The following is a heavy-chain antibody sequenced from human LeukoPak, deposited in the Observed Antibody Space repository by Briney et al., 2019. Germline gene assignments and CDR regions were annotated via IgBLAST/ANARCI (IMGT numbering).Heavy chain of an antibody. CDR2: IMHDGSEK. V-gene: IGHV3-7*04. D-gene: IGHD5-12*01. J-gene: IGHJ4*02. Sequence: GGSLRLSCAASGFTFSTYWMSWVRQAPGKGLEWVANIMHDGSEKNYVDSVKGRFTISRDNAKNSLYLQMNTLRAEDTAVYYCARRGFFDYWGQGTLLTVSS. CDR1: GFTFSTYW. CDR3: ARRGFFDY.